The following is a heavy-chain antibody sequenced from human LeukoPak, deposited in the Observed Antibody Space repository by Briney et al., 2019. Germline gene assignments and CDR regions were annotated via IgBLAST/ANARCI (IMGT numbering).Heavy chain of an antibody. D-gene: IGHD4-17*01. V-gene: IGHV3-9*03. CDR2: ISWNSGSI. CDR1: GFTFDDYA. CDR3: ATATVITYWAFDY. J-gene: IGHJ4*02. Sequence: PGGSLRLSCAASGFTFDDYAMHWVRQAPGKGLEWVSGISWNSGSIGYADSVKGRFTISRDNAKNSLYLQMNSLRAEDMALYYCATATVITYWAFDYWGQGTLVTVSS.